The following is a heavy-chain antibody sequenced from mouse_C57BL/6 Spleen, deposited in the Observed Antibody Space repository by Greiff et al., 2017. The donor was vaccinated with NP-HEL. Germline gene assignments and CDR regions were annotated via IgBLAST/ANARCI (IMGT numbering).Heavy chain of an antibody. V-gene: IGHV1-7*01. CDR2: INPSSGYT. J-gene: IGHJ4*01. CDR1: GYTFTSYW. CDR3: ARGGGYAMDY. Sequence: QVQLQQSGAELAKPGASVKLSCKASGYTFTSYWMHWVKQRPGQGLEWIGYINPSSGYTKYNQKFKDKATLTVDKPSSTAYMQLSSLTSEDSAVYYCARGGGYAMDYWGQGTSVTVSS.